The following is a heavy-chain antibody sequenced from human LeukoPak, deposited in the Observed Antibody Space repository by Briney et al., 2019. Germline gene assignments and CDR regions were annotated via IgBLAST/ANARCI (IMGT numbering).Heavy chain of an antibody. Sequence: PGGSLRLSCAASGFTVSTHYMTWVRQAPGKGLDWVSVIYSGGSTYYADSVTGRFTISRDNSKNTLYLQMNSLRTEDTAVYYCARLPNYWGQGTLVTVSS. CDR2: IYSGGST. V-gene: IGHV3-66*02. CDR1: GFTVSTHY. CDR3: ARLPNY. J-gene: IGHJ4*02.